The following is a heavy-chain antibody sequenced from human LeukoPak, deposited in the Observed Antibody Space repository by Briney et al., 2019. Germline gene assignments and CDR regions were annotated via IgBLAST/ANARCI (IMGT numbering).Heavy chain of an antibody. V-gene: IGHV4-61*02. CDR3: ARERYCSSASCPPYYYYMDV. Sequence: SETLSLTCTVPGGSISSGSYYWSWIRQPAGKGLEWIGRIYTSGSTNYNPSLKSRVTISVDTSKNQFSLKLSSVTAADTAVYYCARERYCSSASCPPYYYYMDVWGKGTTVTVSS. CDR1: GGSISSGSYY. J-gene: IGHJ6*03. D-gene: IGHD2-2*01. CDR2: IYTSGST.